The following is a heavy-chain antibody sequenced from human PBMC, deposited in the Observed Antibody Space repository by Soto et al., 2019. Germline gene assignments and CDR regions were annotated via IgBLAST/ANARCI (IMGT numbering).Heavy chain of an antibody. D-gene: IGHD3-3*01. Sequence: GGSLRLSCAASGFTFDDYAMHWVRQAPGKGLEWVSGISWNSGSIGYADSVKGRFTISRDNAKNSLYLQMNSLRAEDTALYYCAKAVFWSGYYSLVDYWGQGNLVTVSS. CDR3: AKAVFWSGYYSLVDY. J-gene: IGHJ4*02. CDR1: GFTFDDYA. V-gene: IGHV3-9*01. CDR2: ISWNSGSI.